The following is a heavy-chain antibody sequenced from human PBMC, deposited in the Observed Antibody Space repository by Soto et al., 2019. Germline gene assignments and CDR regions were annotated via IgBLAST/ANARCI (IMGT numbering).Heavy chain of an antibody. V-gene: IGHV3-30*18. CDR2: ISNDGNKQ. CDR1: GFTFSGYG. Sequence: XVSLRLSCVASGFTFSGYGIHWVRQAPGKGLEWVAVISNDGNKQYYADSVKGRFTISRDNSKNTLYLQMDSLRPEDTAVYYCAKEIRVAGDLDYWGNGTLVTVSS. J-gene: IGHJ4*01. CDR3: AKEIRVAGDLDY. D-gene: IGHD6-19*01.